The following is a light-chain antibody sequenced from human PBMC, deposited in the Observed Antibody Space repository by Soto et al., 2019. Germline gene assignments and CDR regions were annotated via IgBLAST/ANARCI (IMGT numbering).Light chain of an antibody. CDR1: SSDVGGYDY. CDR2: EVS. J-gene: IGLJ1*01. Sequence: QSALTQPASVSGSPGQSITISCTGTSSDVGGYDYVSWYQLHPGKAPKLMVYEVSNRPSGVSNRFSGSKSGNTASLTISGLQAEDEADYYCSSYTRSSTFYVFGTGTKVTVL. V-gene: IGLV2-14*01. CDR3: SSYTRSSTFYV.